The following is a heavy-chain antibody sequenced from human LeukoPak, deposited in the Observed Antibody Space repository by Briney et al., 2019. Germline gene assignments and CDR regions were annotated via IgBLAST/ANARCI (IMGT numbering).Heavy chain of an antibody. CDR3: ASSNELEDAFDI. CDR2: IYYSGST. J-gene: IGHJ3*02. Sequence: PSETLSLTCTVSGGSISSYYWSWIRQPPGKGLEWIGYIYYSGSTNYNPSLKSRVTISVDTSKNQFSLKLSSVTAADTAVYYCASSNELEDAFDIWGQGTMVTVSS. V-gene: IGHV4-59*08. CDR1: GGSISSYY. D-gene: IGHD3-3*01.